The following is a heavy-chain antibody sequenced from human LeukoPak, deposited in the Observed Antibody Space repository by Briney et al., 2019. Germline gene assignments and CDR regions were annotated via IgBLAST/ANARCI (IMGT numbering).Heavy chain of an antibody. J-gene: IGHJ4*02. D-gene: IGHD1-26*01. CDR3: ARDRYSGSYLDY. Sequence: GGSLRLSCAASGFTFSSYSMNWVRQAPGKGLEWVTSISSSSSYIYYADSVKGRFTISRDNAKNSLYLQMNSLRAEDTAVYYCARDRYSGSYLDYWGQGTLVTVSS. CDR2: ISSSSSYI. CDR1: GFTFSSYS. V-gene: IGHV3-21*01.